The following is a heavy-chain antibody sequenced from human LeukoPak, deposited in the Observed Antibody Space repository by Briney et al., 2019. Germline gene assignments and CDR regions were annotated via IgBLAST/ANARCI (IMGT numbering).Heavy chain of an antibody. J-gene: IGHJ5*02. CDR1: GGITTTYY. CDR2: LSHSEDT. CDR3: ARARTYNHHPNWIDL. D-gene: IGHD5-24*01. Sequence: SETLSLTCSVSGGITTTYYWGWVQQPPGKGLEWIGSLSHSEDTYFNPSLKSRVTISLDTSKSHFSLNLSTVTAADTAVYFCARARTYNHHPNWIDLWGQGVRVTVSS. V-gene: IGHV4-38-2*02.